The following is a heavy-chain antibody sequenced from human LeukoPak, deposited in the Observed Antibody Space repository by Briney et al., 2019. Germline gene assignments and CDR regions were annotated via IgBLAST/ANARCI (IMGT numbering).Heavy chain of an antibody. CDR1: GYSFTSYW. J-gene: IGHJ3*02. V-gene: IGHV5-10-1*01. CDR3: ARGDVAWLRGFDAFDI. CDR2: IDPSDSYT. Sequence: GESLKISCKGSGYSFTSYWISWVRQMPGKGLEWMGRIDPSDSYTNYSPSFQGHVTISADKSTCTAYLQWSSLKASDTAMYYCARGDVAWLRGFDAFDIWGQGTMVTVSS. D-gene: IGHD5-12*01.